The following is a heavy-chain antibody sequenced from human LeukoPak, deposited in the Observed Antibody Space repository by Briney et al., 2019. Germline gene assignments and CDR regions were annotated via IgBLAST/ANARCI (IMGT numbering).Heavy chain of an antibody. CDR3: ATSDTVSTYNWFDP. D-gene: IGHD5/OR15-5a*01. Sequence: SETLSLTCTVSGGSISSSSYYWGWIRQPPGKGLEWIGSIRYSGSTYYNPSLKSRVTISVDTSKNQFSLNLSSLTAADTAVYYCATSDTVSTYNWFDPWGQGTLVTVS. J-gene: IGHJ5*02. CDR1: GGSISSSSYY. CDR2: IRYSGST. V-gene: IGHV4-39*01.